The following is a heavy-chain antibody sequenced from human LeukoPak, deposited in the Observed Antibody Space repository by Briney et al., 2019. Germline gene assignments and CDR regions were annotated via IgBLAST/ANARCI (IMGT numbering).Heavy chain of an antibody. CDR1: GGSFSGYY. J-gene: IGHJ6*02. V-gene: IGHV4-34*01. CDR2: INHSGST. D-gene: IGHD3-3*01. Sequence: PSETLSLTCAVYGGSFSGYYWSWIRRPPGKGLEWIGEINHSGSTNYNPSLKSRVTISVDTSKNQFSLKLSSVTAADTAVYYCARGGDTYYDFWSGYRYYYGMDVWGQGTTVTVSS. CDR3: ARGGDTYYDFWSGYRYYYGMDV.